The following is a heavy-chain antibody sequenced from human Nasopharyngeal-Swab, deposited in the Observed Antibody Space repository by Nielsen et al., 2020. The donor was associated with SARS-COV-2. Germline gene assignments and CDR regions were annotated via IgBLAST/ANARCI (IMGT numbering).Heavy chain of an antibody. CDR1: GYTFSSYA. V-gene: IGHV1-69*13. D-gene: IGHD1-7*01. CDR2: IIPIFGTA. CDR3: ARVYWNYSNGMDV. J-gene: IGHJ6*02. Sequence: SVKVSCKASGYTFSSYAISWVRQAPGQGLEWMGGIIPIFGTANYAQKFQGRVTITADESTSTAYMELSSLRSEDTAVYYCARVYWNYSNGMDVWGQGTTVTVSS.